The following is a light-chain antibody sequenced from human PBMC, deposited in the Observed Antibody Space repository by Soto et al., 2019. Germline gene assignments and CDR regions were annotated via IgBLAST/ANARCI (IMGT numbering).Light chain of an antibody. Sequence: QSVLTQPASVSGSPGQSITISCTGTSSDVGGYNYVSWYQQHPGKAPKLMIYEVSNRPSGVSNRFSGSKSGNTASLTISGLQAEDEADYYCSSYYSARIFGTGTKVTVL. V-gene: IGLV2-14*01. CDR1: SSDVGGYNY. CDR2: EVS. J-gene: IGLJ1*01. CDR3: SSYYSARI.